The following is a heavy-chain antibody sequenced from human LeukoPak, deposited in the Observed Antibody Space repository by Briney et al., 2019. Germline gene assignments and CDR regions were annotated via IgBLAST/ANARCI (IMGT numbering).Heavy chain of an antibody. Sequence: SETLSLTCAVSGGSINSGIYYWGWIRQPPGQGLEWIGNMFYSGDTYYNPSLKSRVTISIDTSKSQFSLNLSSVTAADTAVYYCARHRGPPYYYGMDVWGQGTTVTVSS. CDR1: GGSINSGIYY. J-gene: IGHJ6*01. CDR2: MFYSGDT. V-gene: IGHV4-39*01. CDR3: ARHRGPPYYYGMDV.